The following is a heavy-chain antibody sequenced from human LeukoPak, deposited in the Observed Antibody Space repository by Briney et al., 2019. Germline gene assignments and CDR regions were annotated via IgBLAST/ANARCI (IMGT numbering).Heavy chain of an antibody. J-gene: IGHJ4*02. CDR1: GFTFSSYS. V-gene: IGHV3-21*01. D-gene: IGHD6-19*01. Sequence: PGGSLRLSCEASGFTFSSYSMNWVRQAPGKGLEWVSSISSSSGYIYYADSVKGRFTISRDNAKNSLYLQMNSLRAEDTAVYYCARVRSGWYEDYWGQGTLVTVSS. CDR3: ARVRSGWYEDY. CDR2: ISSSSGYI.